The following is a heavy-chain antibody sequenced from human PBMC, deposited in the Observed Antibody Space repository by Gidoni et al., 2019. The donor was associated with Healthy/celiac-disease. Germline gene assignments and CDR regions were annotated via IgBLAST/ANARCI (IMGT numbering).Heavy chain of an antibody. CDR1: GYSISSGYY. D-gene: IGHD6-19*01. V-gene: IGHV4-38-2*01. CDR3: ARGHSSGWLWVNWFDP. J-gene: IGHJ5*02. Sequence: QVQLQESGPGLVKPSETLSLTCAVSGYSISSGYYWGWIRQPPGKGLEWIGSIYHSGSTYYNPSLKSRVTISVDTSKNQFSLKLSAVTAADTAVYYCARGHSSGWLWVNWFDPWGQGTLVTVSS. CDR2: IYHSGST.